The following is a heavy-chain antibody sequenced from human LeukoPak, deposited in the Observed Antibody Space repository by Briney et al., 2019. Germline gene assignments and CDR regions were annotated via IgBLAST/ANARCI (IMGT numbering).Heavy chain of an antibody. V-gene: IGHV3-23*01. CDR1: GFTFSSDA. Sequence: GGSLRLSCAASGFTFSSDAMSWVRQAPGKGLEWVSAISGSGGSTYYADSVKGRFTISRDNSKNTLYLQMNSLRAEDTAVYYCAKGTLNWNKYYFDYWGQGTLVTVSS. CDR2: ISGSGGST. CDR3: AKGTLNWNKYYFDY. D-gene: IGHD1/OR15-1a*01. J-gene: IGHJ4*02.